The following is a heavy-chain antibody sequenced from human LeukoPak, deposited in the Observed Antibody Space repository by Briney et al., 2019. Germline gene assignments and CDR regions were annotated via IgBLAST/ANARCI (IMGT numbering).Heavy chain of an antibody. Sequence: GGSLRLSCAASDFTLSNYAMSWFRQAPGKGLEWISSISGNGYNTYYADSVKDRFTISGDSSTNTLNLQMHSLRAEDTAVYYCAKGVRLWFAFYFDFWGQGTLVTVSS. CDR3: AKGVRLWFAFYFDF. V-gene: IGHV3-23*01. CDR2: ISGNGYNT. D-gene: IGHD3-10*01. J-gene: IGHJ4*02. CDR1: DFTLSNYA.